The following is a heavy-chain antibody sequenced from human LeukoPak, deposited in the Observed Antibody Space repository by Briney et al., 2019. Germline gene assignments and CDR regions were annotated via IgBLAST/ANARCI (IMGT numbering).Heavy chain of an antibody. CDR2: ITHTGSA. CDR3: ARRPRNSGSYDGPSGLDY. D-gene: IGHD1-26*01. J-gene: IGHJ4*02. Sequence: SETLSLTCAVYGESFSGYYWSWIRQPPGKGLEWIGEITHTGSANYNPSLKSRVTISVDTSKNQFSLKLSSVTAADTAVYYCARRPRNSGSYDGPSGLDYWGQGTLVTVSS. V-gene: IGHV4-34*01. CDR1: GESFSGYY.